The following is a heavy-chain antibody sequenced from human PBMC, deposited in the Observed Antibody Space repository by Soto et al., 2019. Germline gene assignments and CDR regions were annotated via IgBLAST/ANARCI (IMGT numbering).Heavy chain of an antibody. J-gene: IGHJ6*02. D-gene: IGHD3-3*01. Sequence: PSETLSLTCAVYGGSFSGYYWSWIRQPPGKGLEWIGEINHSGSTNYNPSLKSRVTISVDTSKNQFSLKLSSVTAADTAVYYCARERSGGYYYYYGMDVWGQGTTVTVSS. CDR3: ARERSGGYYYYYGMDV. CDR2: INHSGST. CDR1: GGSFSGYY. V-gene: IGHV4-34*01.